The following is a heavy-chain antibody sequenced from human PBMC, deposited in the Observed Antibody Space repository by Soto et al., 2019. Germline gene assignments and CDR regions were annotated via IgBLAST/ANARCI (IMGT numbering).Heavy chain of an antibody. CDR3: ARGIAVAEKSCYFDL. CDR2: IWYDGSNK. J-gene: IGHJ2*01. D-gene: IGHD6-19*01. CDR1: GFTFSSYG. Sequence: QVQLVESGGGVVQPGRSLRLSCAASGFTFSSYGMHWVRQAPGKGLEWVAVIWYDGSNKYYADSVKGRFTISRDNSKNTLYLQMNSLRAEDTAVYYCARGIAVAEKSCYFDLWGRGTLVTVSS. V-gene: IGHV3-33*01.